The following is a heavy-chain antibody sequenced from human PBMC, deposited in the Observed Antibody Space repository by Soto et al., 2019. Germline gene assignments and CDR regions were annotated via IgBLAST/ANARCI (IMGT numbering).Heavy chain of an antibody. V-gene: IGHV3-21*01. J-gene: IGHJ6*02. Sequence: GSLRLPCAASGFTFSNYSMNWVRQAPGKGLEWVSSISTSSTYIYYADSVKGRFTISRDNAKNSLYLQMNSLRAEDTAVYYCARDSSSSYYYYYGMDVWGQGTTVTVSS. CDR1: GFTFSNYS. D-gene: IGHD6-6*01. CDR2: ISTSSTYI. CDR3: ARDSSSSYYYYYGMDV.